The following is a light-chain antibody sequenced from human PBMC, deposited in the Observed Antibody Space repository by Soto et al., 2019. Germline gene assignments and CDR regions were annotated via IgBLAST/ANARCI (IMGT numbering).Light chain of an antibody. Sequence: EIVLTQSPGTLSLSPGKRATLSCRASRSVSSRYLAWYQQKPGQAPRLLIYGASSRATGIPDRLSGSGSGTDFTLTITGLEPEDFAVYHCHQYGYSPNTFGQGTKLEIK. CDR2: GAS. CDR1: RSVSSRY. CDR3: HQYGYSPNT. V-gene: IGKV3-20*01. J-gene: IGKJ2*01.